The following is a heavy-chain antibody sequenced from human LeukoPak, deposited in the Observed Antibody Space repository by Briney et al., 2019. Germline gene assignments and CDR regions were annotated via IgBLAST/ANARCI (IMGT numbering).Heavy chain of an antibody. J-gene: IGHJ5*02. V-gene: IGHV4-39*01. Sequence: PSETLSLTCAVSGGSISSSSYYWGWIRQPPGKGRGWIGCIYYSGSTYYNPSLKSRFSISVDTSKNQYSMKLSSVATADTAVYYGARHKGQCSSWSCYWFDPWGQGTPVTVSS. CDR1: GGSISSSSYY. CDR2: IYYSGST. D-gene: IGHD2-15*01. CDR3: ARHKGQCSSWSCYWFDP.